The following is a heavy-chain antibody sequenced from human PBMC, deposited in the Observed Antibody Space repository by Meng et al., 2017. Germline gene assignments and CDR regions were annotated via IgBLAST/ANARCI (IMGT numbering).Heavy chain of an antibody. CDR2: INPNSGGT. V-gene: IGHV1-2*06. CDR1: GYTFTGYY. J-gene: IGHJ4*02. CDR3: ARGLYDISGDFSY. D-gene: IGHD3-22*01. Sequence: QGALVQSGAGVKKPGASVKVSCKASGYTFTGYYMHWVRQAPGQGLEWMGRINPNSGGTNYAQKFQGRVTMTRDTSISTAYMELSRLRSDDTAVYYCARGLYDISGDFSYWGQGTLVTVSS.